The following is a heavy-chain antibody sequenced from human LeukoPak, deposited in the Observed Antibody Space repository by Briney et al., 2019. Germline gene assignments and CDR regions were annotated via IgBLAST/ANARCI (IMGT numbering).Heavy chain of an antibody. CDR3: AGSWFYRDYFEY. J-gene: IGHJ4*02. CDR2: LSYDGSNE. Sequence: GRSLRLSCAASGFPFSSYGMHWVRQAPGKGLEWVAVLSYDGSNEYYADSVKGRFTISGDNSKNTLYLQMNSLRVEDTAVYYCAGSWFYRDYFEYWGQGTLVTVSS. V-gene: IGHV3-30*03. D-gene: IGHD3-10*01. CDR1: GFPFSSYG.